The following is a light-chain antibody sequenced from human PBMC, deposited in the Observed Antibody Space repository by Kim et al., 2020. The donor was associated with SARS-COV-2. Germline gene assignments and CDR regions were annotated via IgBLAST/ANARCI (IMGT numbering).Light chain of an antibody. CDR2: KVS. Sequence: PASISCGSSQSLVYSDGNIYLNWFHQRPGQSPRSLIYKVSNRDSGVPDRFSGSGSGTDFTLQISRVEAEDVGVYYCMQGTHWPFTFGPGTKVDIK. CDR3: MQGTHWPFT. V-gene: IGKV2-30*01. J-gene: IGKJ3*01. CDR1: QSLVYSDGNIY.